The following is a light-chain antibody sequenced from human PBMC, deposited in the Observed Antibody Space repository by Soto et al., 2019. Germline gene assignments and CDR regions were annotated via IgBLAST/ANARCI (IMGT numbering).Light chain of an antibody. V-gene: IGKV1-5*03. J-gene: IGKJ1*01. CDR1: QSVTAW. Sequence: DIQITQSPSTLSASIGDRVTITCRASQSVTAWLAWFQQKPGKAPKVLIYKASNLESGVPSRFSGSGSGTEFTLTINSLQPEDFATYYCQHYYGHSWTFGQGTKVDIK. CDR2: KAS. CDR3: QHYYGHSWT.